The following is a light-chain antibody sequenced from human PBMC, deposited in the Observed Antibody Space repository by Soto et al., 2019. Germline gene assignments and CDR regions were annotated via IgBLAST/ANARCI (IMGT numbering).Light chain of an antibody. Sequence: EIVLTQSPGTLSLSPGERATLSCRASQSVSSSYLAWYQQKPGQAPRLLIYGASSRATGIPDRFSGGGSGTDFTLTISRLEPEDFAFYYCQQYYDSSLSFTFGPGTKVDIK. CDR1: QSVSSSY. CDR3: QQYYDSSLSFT. V-gene: IGKV3-20*01. J-gene: IGKJ3*01. CDR2: GAS.